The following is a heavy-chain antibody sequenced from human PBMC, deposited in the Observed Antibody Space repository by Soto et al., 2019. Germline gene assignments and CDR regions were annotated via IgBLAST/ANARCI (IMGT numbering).Heavy chain of an antibody. CDR3: AKGYDVLRFLEWFPESWYFDL. CDR1: GFTFSSCA. V-gene: IGHV3-23*01. J-gene: IGHJ2*01. CDR2: ISGSGGST. D-gene: IGHD3-3*01. Sequence: EVQLLESGGGLVQPGGSLRLSCAASGFTFSSCAMSWVRQAPGKGLEWVSAISGSGGSTYYADSVKGRFTISRDNSKNTLYLQMNSLRAEDTAVYYCAKGYDVLRFLEWFPESWYFDLWGRGTLVTVSS.